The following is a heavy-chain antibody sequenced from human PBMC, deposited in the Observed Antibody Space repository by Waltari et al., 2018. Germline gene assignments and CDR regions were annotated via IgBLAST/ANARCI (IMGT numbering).Heavy chain of an antibody. CDR1: GGSFVTYF. Sequence: QVELQQWGAGFLKTSETLSLPCAVYGGSFVTYFWSWIRQPPGKGLEWIGEINHSGSTTYNPPLKSRVTISADTSKNHFSLKLSSVTAADTAVYYCARVVLDRNDAFDIWGQGTAVTISS. CDR2: INHSGST. CDR3: ARVVLDRNDAFDI. D-gene: IGHD2-15*01. J-gene: IGHJ3*02. V-gene: IGHV4-34*01.